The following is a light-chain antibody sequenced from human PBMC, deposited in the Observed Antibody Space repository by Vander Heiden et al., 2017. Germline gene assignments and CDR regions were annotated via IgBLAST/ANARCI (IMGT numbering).Light chain of an antibody. CDR2: LGS. J-gene: IGKJ4*01. V-gene: IGKV2-28*01. CDR3: RQALQTPLT. CDR1: QSLLHSNGYNY. Sequence: DIVMTQSTLSLPVTPGEPASISCRSSQSLLHSNGYNYLDWYLQKPGQSPQLLIYLGSNRASGVPDRCSGSGSGTDFTLKISRVEAEDVGVYYCRQALQTPLTFGGGTKVEIK.